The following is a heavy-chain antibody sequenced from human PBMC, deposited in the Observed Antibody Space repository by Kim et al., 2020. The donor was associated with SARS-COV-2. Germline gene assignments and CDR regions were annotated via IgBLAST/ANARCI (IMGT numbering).Heavy chain of an antibody. Sequence: GGSLRLSCAASGFTFSSYAMHWVRQAPGKGLEWVAVISYDGSNKYYADSVKGRFTISRDNSKNTLYLQMNSLRAEDTAVYYCARDPRHYCSNCENQYDYGMDVWGQGTTVTVSS. D-gene: IGHD2-2*01. CDR3: ARDPRHYCSNCENQYDYGMDV. J-gene: IGHJ6*02. CDR1: GFTFSSYA. CDR2: ISYDGSNK. V-gene: IGHV3-30*04.